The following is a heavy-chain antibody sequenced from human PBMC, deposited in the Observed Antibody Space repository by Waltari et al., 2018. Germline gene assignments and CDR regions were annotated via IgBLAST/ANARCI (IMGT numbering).Heavy chain of an antibody. J-gene: IGHJ3*02. V-gene: IGHV3-53*01. Sequence: EVQLVESGGGLIQPGGSLRLSCAASGFTVSSNYMSWVRQAPGKGLEWVSVIYSGGSTYYAESVKGRFTISRDNSKNTLYLQMNSLRAEDTAVYYCAREYYDSSGIDIWGQGTMVTVSS. CDR2: IYSGGST. CDR1: GFTVSSNY. CDR3: AREYYDSSGIDI. D-gene: IGHD3-22*01.